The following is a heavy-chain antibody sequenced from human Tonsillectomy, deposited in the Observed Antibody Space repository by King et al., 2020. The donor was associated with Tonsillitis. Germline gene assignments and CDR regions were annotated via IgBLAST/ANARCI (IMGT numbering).Heavy chain of an antibody. J-gene: IGHJ6*02. V-gene: IGHV1-69*12. Sequence: QLVQSGAEVKKPASSVKVSCKASGGTFSNYAITWVRQAPGQGLEWMGGIIPISGTANYAQKFQGRVTITADESTSTAYMELSSLRSEDTAVYYCASLYCSGGSCSHYYYYGMDVWGQGTTVTVSS. CDR1: GGTFSNYA. D-gene: IGHD2-15*01. CDR3: ASLYCSGGSCSHYYYYGMDV. CDR2: IIPISGTA.